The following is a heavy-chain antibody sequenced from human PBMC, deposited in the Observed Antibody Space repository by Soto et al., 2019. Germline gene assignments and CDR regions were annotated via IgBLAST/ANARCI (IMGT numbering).Heavy chain of an antibody. CDR2: INPNSGGT. CDR3: ARAFGYSSSWYRGGGYYYYGMDV. V-gene: IGHV1-2*02. J-gene: IGHJ6*02. D-gene: IGHD6-13*01. Sequence: GASVKVSCKASGYTFTGYYMHWVRQAPGQGLEWMGWINPNSGGTNYAQKFQGRVTMTRDTSISTAYMELSRLRSDDTAVYYCARAFGYSSSWYRGGGYYYYGMDVWGQGTTVTVSS. CDR1: GYTFTGYY.